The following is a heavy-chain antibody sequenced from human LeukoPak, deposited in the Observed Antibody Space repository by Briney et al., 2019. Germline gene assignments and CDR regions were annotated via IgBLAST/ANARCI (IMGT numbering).Heavy chain of an antibody. J-gene: IGHJ3*02. Sequence: PGGSLRLSCAASGFTFSSYAMSWVRRAPGKGLGWISAISGSGGSTYYADSVKGRFTISRDNSKNTLYLQMNSLRAEGTAVYYCAKDKKVVAAYDAFDIWGQGTMVTVSS. D-gene: IGHD2-15*01. CDR1: GFTFSSYA. CDR3: AKDKKVVAAYDAFDI. V-gene: IGHV3-23*01. CDR2: ISGSGGST.